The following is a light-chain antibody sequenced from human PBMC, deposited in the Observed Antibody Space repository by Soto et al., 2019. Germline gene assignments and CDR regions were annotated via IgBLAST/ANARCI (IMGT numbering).Light chain of an antibody. CDR1: QSIGNY. J-gene: IGKJ5*01. CDR2: ATS. CDR3: QQRQYWPPIT. V-gene: IGKV3-11*01. Sequence: EVVLTQSPATLSLSPGEGATLSCRASQSIGNYLAWYQQKPGQAPRLLIYATSNRATGIPARFSGSGSGTDFTLTISSLEPEDFAIYYCQQRQYWPPITFGQGTRLEIK.